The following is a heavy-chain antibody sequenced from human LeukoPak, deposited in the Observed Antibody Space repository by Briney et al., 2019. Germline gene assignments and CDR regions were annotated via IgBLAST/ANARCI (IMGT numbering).Heavy chain of an antibody. CDR2: FYSGGNT. CDR3: AVSNWMDP. CDR1: GFTVSTNY. Sequence: GGSLRLSCVASGFTVSTNYMSWVRQAPGKGLEWVSVFYSGGNTYYADSVKGRFTISRGNAKNTLHLQMDSLTVEDTAVYYCAVSNWMDPWGQGTLVTVSS. J-gene: IGHJ5*02. V-gene: IGHV3-53*01.